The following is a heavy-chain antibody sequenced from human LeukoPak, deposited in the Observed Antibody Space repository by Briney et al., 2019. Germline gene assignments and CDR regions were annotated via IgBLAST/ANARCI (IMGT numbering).Heavy chain of an antibody. CDR1: GFTFSSYA. J-gene: IGHJ5*02. D-gene: IGHD3-10*01. Sequence: GGSLRLSCSASGFTFSSYAMHWVRQAPGKGLEYVTVISSNGGSTYYADSVKGRFTISRDNAKNSLYLQMNSLRAEDTAVYYCARGSSLTYYYGSGSLNWFDPWGQGTLVTVSS. CDR2: ISSNGGST. V-gene: IGHV3-64*04. CDR3: ARGSSLTYYYGSGSLNWFDP.